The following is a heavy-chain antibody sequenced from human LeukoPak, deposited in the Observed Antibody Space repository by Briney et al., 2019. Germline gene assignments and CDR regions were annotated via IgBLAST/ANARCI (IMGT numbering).Heavy chain of an antibody. J-gene: IGHJ4*02. CDR2: IIPIFGTA. D-gene: IGHD3-22*01. CDR1: GGTFSSYA. CDR3: ATTDSSGYIYFDY. V-gene: IGHV1-69*01. Sequence: GSSVKVSCKASGGTFSSYAISWVRQAPGQGLEWMGGIIPIFGTANYAQKFQGRVTITADESTSTAYMELSSLRSEDTAVYYCATTDSSGYIYFDYWGQGTLVTVSS.